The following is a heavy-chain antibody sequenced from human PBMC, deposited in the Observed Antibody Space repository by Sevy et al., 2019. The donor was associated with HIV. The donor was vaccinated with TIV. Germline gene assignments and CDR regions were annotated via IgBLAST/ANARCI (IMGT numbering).Heavy chain of an antibody. Sequence: GGSLRLSCAASGFMFSRSGTHWVRQAPGKGLEWLTFIRFDGSAKYYADSVKGRFTISRDNSKNTLYFQMNSLRPEDTAVYYCMKTPLGRVSGTGYWGQGTLVTVSS. J-gene: IGHJ4*02. V-gene: IGHV3-30*02. CDR2: IRFDGSAK. CDR1: GFMFSRSG. CDR3: MKTPLGRVSGTGY. D-gene: IGHD3-9*01.